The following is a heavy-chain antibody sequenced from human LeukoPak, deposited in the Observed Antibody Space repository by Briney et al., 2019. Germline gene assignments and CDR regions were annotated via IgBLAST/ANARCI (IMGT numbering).Heavy chain of an antibody. CDR3: ARDVPYYDFWSGISFDY. D-gene: IGHD3-3*01. J-gene: IGHJ4*02. CDR2: ISTYDGHA. Sequence: ASVKVSCKASGYSFTSYGITWVRQAPGQGLEWMGWISTYDGHANYAQKLQGRVTLTTDTSTSTAYMELRSLRSDDTAVYYCARDVPYYDFWSGISFDYWGQGTLVTVSS. V-gene: IGHV1-18*01. CDR1: GYSFTSYG.